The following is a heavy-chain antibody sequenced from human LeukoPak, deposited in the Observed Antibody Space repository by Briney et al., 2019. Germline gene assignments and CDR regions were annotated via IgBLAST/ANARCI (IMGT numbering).Heavy chain of an antibody. CDR3: ARVLVVSGWTNIDY. J-gene: IGHJ4*02. V-gene: IGHV3-33*01. D-gene: IGHD6-19*01. CDR2: IWYDGSNK. Sequence: PGRSLRLSCAASGFTFSSYGMHWVRQAPGKALEWVSFIWYDGSNKYYADSVKGRFTISRDNSKNTLYLQMNSLRAEDTALYYCARVLVVSGWTNIDYWGQGTLVTVSS. CDR1: GFTFSSYG.